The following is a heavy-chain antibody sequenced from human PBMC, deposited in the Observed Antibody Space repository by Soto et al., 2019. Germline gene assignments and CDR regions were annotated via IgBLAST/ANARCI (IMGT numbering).Heavy chain of an antibody. CDR3: VRGPPNWGFDS. D-gene: IGHD7-27*01. CDR2: MSPKSGET. J-gene: IGHJ4*02. CDR1: GYTFTNYD. Sequence: QVQLVQSGAEVKKPGASVKVSCKASGYTFTNYDYNWVREASGQGLEWMGWMSPKSGETGYAQKFQGRVTMTRSTSISTGYMELSSLTSEDTAVYYCVRGPPNWGFDSWGQGTLVTVSS. V-gene: IGHV1-8*01.